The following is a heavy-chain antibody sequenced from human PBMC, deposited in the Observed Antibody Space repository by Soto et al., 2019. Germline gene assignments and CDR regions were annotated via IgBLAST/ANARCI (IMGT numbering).Heavy chain of an antibody. CDR1: GGSISSYY. V-gene: IGHV4-59*08. CDR3: ARHLRYCSGGSCYQKGYYFDY. CDR2: IYYSGST. Sequence: SETLSLTCTVSGGSISSYYWSWTRQPPGKGLEWIGYIYYSGSTNYNPSLKSRVTISVDTSKNQFSLKLSSVTAADTAVYYCARHLRYCSGGSCYQKGYYFDYWGQGTLVTVSS. D-gene: IGHD2-15*01. J-gene: IGHJ4*02.